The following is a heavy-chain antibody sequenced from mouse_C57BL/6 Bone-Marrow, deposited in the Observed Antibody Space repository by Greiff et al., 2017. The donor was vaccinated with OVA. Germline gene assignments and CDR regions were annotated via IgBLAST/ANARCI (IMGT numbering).Heavy chain of an antibody. J-gene: IGHJ4*01. Sequence: EVKVEESGEGLVKPGGSLKLSCAASGFTFSSYAMSWVRQTPEKRLEWVAYISSGGDYIYYADTVKGRFTISRDNARNTLYLQMSSLKSEDTAMYYCTREGYSNYDYAMDYWGQGASVTVSS. CDR3: TREGYSNYDYAMDY. CDR2: ISSGGDYI. V-gene: IGHV5-9-1*02. CDR1: GFTFSSYA. D-gene: IGHD2-5*01.